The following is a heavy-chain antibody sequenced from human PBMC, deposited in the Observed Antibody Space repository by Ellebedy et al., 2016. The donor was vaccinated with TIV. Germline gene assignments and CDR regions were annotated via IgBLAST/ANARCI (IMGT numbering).Heavy chain of an antibody. CDR2: INHSGST. CDR1: GGSISSSSYY. V-gene: IGHV4-39*07. Sequence: MPSETLSLTCTVSGGSISSSSYYWGWIRQPPGKGLEWIGEINHSGSTNYNPSLKSRVTISVDTSKNQFSLKLSSVTAADTAVYYCARIGGNGSGSYYRGDDYWGQGTLVTVSS. J-gene: IGHJ4*02. D-gene: IGHD3-10*01. CDR3: ARIGGNGSGSYYRGDDY.